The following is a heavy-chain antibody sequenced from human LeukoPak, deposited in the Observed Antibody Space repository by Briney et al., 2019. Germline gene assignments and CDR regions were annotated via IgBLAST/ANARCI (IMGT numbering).Heavy chain of an antibody. CDR3: VRDNDRWSFDI. V-gene: IGHV3-74*01. CDR1: GFTLSNYW. Sequence: GGSLRLSCVASGFTLSNYWMHWVRQDPGKGLMWFSRIKGDGTYTNSADSVKGRFTTSRDNAKNTLYLQLNTLRVEDTAVYYCVRDNDRWSFDIWGQGTVVTVSS. D-gene: IGHD1-1*01. CDR2: IKGDGTYT. J-gene: IGHJ3*02.